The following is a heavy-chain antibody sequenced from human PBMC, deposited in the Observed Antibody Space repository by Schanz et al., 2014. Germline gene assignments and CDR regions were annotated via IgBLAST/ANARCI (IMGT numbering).Heavy chain of an antibody. J-gene: IGHJ4*02. CDR1: GASISSTRHY. CDR3: ARLEGCSGGSCYSLDL. CDR2: LYYSGRT. V-gene: IGHV4-39*01. Sequence: QLQLQESGPGLVKPSETLSLTCTVSGASISSTRHYWGWVRQAPGKGLECLGSLYYSGRTHKNPSLRSRATMSVAASKIQFSLRLSSVTAADTAVYYCARLEGCSGGSCYSLDLWGQGTLVTVSS. D-gene: IGHD2-15*01.